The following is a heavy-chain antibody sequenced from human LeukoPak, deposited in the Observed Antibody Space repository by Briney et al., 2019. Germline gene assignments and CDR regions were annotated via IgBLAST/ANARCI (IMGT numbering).Heavy chain of an antibody. CDR2: INHSGST. V-gene: IGHV4-34*01. CDR3: ASKTLNCSSTSCPVDY. CDR1: GGSFSGYY. Sequence: SETLSLTCAVYGGSFSGYYWSWIRQPPGKGLEWIGEINHSGSTNYNPSLKSRVTISVDTSKNQFSLKLSSVTAADTAVYYCASKTLNCSSTSCPVDYWGQGTLVTVFS. D-gene: IGHD2-2*01. J-gene: IGHJ4*02.